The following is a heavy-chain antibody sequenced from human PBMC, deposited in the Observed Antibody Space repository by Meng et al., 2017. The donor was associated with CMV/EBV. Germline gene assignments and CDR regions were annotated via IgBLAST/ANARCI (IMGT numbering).Heavy chain of an antibody. CDR3: ARERGRMIVVARGFDAFDI. J-gene: IGHJ3*02. Sequence: GESLKISCAASGFTFSSYWMSWVRQAPGKGLEWVANIKQDGSEKYYVDSVKGRFTISRDNAKNSLYLQMSSLRAEDTAVYYCARERGRMIVVARGFDAFDIWGQGTMVTVSS. CDR2: IKQDGSEK. D-gene: IGHD3-22*01. V-gene: IGHV3-7*01. CDR1: GFTFSSYW.